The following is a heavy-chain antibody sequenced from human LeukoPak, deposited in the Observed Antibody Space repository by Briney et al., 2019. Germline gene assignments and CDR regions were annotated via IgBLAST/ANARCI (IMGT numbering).Heavy chain of an antibody. CDR2: IYPGDSDT. J-gene: IGHJ4*02. Sequence: GESLKISCKGSGYTFISYWIAWVRQIPGKGLEYMGIIYPGDSDTTYSPSFRGQVTISADKSIDTAYLQWSSLKASDTAMYYCARSTTGASGSPFDYWGRGTLVAVSS. CDR1: GYTFISYW. CDR3: ARSTTGASGSPFDY. V-gene: IGHV5-51*01. D-gene: IGHD3-10*01.